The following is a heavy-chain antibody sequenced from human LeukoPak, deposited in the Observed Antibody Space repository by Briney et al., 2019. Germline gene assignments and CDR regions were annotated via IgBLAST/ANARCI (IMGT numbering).Heavy chain of an antibody. J-gene: IGHJ4*02. CDR2: NSAYNGNT. CDR1: GYTFTSYG. CDR3: ARGGSRDTAMANFDY. Sequence: ASVKVSCKASGYTFTSYGISWVRQAPGQGLEWMGWNSAYNGNTNYAQKLQGRVTMTTDTSTSTAYMELRSLRSDDTAVYYCARGGSRDTAMANFDYWGQGTLVTVSS. V-gene: IGHV1-18*01. D-gene: IGHD5-18*01.